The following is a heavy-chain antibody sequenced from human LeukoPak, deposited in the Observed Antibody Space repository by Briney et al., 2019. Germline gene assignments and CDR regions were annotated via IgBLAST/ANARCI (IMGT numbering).Heavy chain of an antibody. J-gene: IGHJ2*01. CDR3: AKPLHYYHSNAAWYFDL. D-gene: IGHD3-22*01. Sequence: GGSLRLSCAASGFTFSNYWMSWVRQAPGKGLEWVAVMSNDGSNKDYADSVKGRFTISRDNSKNTLYLQMNSLRVDDAAVYYCAKPLHYYHSNAAWYFDLWGRGTLVAVSS. CDR1: GFTFSNYW. CDR2: MSNDGSNK. V-gene: IGHV3-30*18.